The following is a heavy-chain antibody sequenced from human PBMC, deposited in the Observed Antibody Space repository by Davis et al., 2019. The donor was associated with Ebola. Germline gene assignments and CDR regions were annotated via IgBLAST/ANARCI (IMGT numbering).Heavy chain of an antibody. CDR2: ITWNGGST. CDR1: GFTFGDYA. Sequence: GESLKISCAASGFTFGDYAMHWVRQAPGKGLEWVSLITWNGGSTYYADSVKGRFTISRDNNKNSLYLQMNSLRPEDTALYYCAKNLWGACDGSGMYCAMDVWCQGTTVTVS. CDR3: AKNLWGACDGSGMYCAMDV. D-gene: IGHD3-10*01. J-gene: IGHJ6*02. V-gene: IGHV3-43D*03.